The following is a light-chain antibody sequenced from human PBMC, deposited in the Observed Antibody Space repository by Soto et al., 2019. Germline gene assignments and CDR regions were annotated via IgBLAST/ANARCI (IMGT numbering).Light chain of an antibody. CDR2: KAS. CDR1: QTVSRW. J-gene: IGKJ5*01. CDR3: QQFHSFPIT. V-gene: IGKV1-5*03. Sequence: DIQMTQSPSTLSASVGDRVTITCRASQTVSRWLAWYQQKQGRAPQLLIEKASTLESGVPSRFSGSGSGTDFTLTINSLQPEDYATYYCQQFHSFPITFGQGTRLEIK.